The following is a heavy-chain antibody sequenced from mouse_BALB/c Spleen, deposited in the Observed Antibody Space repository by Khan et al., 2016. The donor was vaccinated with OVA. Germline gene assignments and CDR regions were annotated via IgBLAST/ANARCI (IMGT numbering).Heavy chain of an antibody. D-gene: IGHD2-2*01. V-gene: IGHV5-9-3*01. CDR1: GFTFSTYA. J-gene: IGHJ4*01. CDR3: ARSLVDYYAMDY. CDR2: ISSGGHYT. Sequence: EVELVESGGGLVKPGGSLKLSCSASGFTFSTYAMSWVRQTPEKRLEWVATISSGGHYTFYLDRVKGRFTISRDNAKNTLYLQMSSLRSEDTAMYYCARSLVDYYAMDYWGQGTSVTVSS.